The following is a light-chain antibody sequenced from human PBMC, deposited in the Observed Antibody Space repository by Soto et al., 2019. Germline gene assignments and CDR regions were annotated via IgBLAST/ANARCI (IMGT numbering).Light chain of an antibody. CDR2: ANT. CDR1: SSNIGPTYD. CDR3: QSYDSSLSGYV. V-gene: IGLV1-40*01. J-gene: IGLJ1*01. Sequence: QSVLTQPPSVSGAPGQRVTISCTGSSSNIGPTYDVHWYQQLPGTAPKLLIYANTNRPSGVPDRFSGSKSGTSASLAITVLQAEDEADYYCQSYDSSLSGYVFGTGTKLTVL.